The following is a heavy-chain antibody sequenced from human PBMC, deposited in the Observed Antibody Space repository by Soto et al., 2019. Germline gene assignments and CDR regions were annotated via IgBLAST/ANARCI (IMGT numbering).Heavy chain of an antibody. CDR1: GFTFSSYW. J-gene: IGHJ6*03. V-gene: IGHV3-7*01. Sequence: EVQLVESGGGLVQPGGSLRLSCAASGFTFSSYWMSWVRQAPGKGLEWVANIKQDGSEKYYVDSVKGRFTISRDNAKNSLYLQMNSLSAEDTAVYYCARDKGGVVPAAIYYYYYMDVWGKGTTVTVSS. CDR3: ARDKGGVVPAAIYYYYYMDV. CDR2: IKQDGSEK. D-gene: IGHD2-2*01.